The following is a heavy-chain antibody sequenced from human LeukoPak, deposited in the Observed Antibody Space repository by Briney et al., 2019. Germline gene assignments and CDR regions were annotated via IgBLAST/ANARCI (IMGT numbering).Heavy chain of an antibody. CDR3: ARDGRYQRSFDY. Sequence: GGSLRLSCAASGFTFSSNYMSWVRQAPGKGLEWVSAIYSGGSTYYAGSVTGRFNISRDNSKITLYLQMNRLRAEDTAVYYCARDGRYQRSFDYWGQGTLVTVSS. V-gene: IGHV3-66*01. CDR2: IYSGGST. D-gene: IGHD2-2*01. CDR1: GFTFSSNY. J-gene: IGHJ4*02.